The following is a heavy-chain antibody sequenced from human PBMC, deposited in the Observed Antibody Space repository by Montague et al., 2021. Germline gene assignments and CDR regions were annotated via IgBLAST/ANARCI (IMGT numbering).Heavy chain of an antibody. Sequence: SLRLSCAASGFTFSTYWMHWVRQAPGKGLVWVSRINTDGSTTNYXDSVKGRFTISRDNAKNTLYLQMNSLRAEDTALYYCTRAADVCSTTTCYTFDYWCQGTPVTVSS. D-gene: IGHD2-2*02. CDR1: GFTFSTYW. J-gene: IGHJ4*02. CDR2: INTDGSTT. V-gene: IGHV3-74*01. CDR3: TRAADVCSTTTCYTFDY.